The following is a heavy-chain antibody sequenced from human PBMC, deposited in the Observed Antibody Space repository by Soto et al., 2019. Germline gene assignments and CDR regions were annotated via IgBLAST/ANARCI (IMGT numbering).Heavy chain of an antibody. CDR2: ISYDGSNK. V-gene: IGHV3-30*18. CDR3: AKDVMGATLAAPPDY. J-gene: IGHJ4*02. Sequence: QVQLVESGGGVVQPGRSLRLSCAASGFTFSSYGMHWVRQAPGKGLEWVAVISYDGSNKYYADSVKGRFTISRDNSKNTLYLQMNSLRAEDTAVYYCAKDVMGATLAAPPDYWGQGTLVTVSS. CDR1: GFTFSSYG. D-gene: IGHD1-26*01.